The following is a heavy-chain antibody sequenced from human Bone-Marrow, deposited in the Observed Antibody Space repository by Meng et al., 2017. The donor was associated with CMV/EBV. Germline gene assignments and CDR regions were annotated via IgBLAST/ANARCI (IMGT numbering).Heavy chain of an antibody. D-gene: IGHD4-23*01. CDR1: GGPISSSSYY. J-gene: IGHJ2*01. Sequence: SETLSLSCTVSGGPISSSSYYWGWIRQPPGKGLEWIGSIYYSGSTYYNPSLKSRVTISVDTSKIQFSLKLSSVTAADTAVYYCASSMVVTPHWYFDLWGRGTLVTVSS. CDR3: ASSMVVTPHWYFDL. V-gene: IGHV4-39*07. CDR2: IYYSGST.